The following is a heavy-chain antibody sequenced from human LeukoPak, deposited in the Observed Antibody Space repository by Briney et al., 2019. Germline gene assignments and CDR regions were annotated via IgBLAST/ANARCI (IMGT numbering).Heavy chain of an antibody. Sequence: GSSVKVSCKASGGTFSSYTISWVRQAPGQGLEWMGRIIPILGIANYAQKFQGRVTITADESTSTAYMELSSLRSEDTAVYYCASFGDSYGHFDYWGQGTLVTVSS. CDR2: IIPILGIA. CDR3: ASFGDSYGHFDY. CDR1: GGTFSSYT. J-gene: IGHJ4*02. V-gene: IGHV1-69*02. D-gene: IGHD5-18*01.